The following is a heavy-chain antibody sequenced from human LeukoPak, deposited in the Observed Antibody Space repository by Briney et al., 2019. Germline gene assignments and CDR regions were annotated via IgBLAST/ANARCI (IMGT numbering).Heavy chain of an antibody. Sequence: GGSLRLSCTASGFTFGDYAMSWFRQAPGKGLEWVGFIRSKAYGGTTEYAASVKGRFTISRDDSKSIAYLQMNSLKTGDTAVYYCTRGHTAMVNHFDYWGQGTLVTVSS. J-gene: IGHJ4*02. CDR1: GFTFGDYA. V-gene: IGHV3-49*03. CDR2: IRSKAYGGTT. D-gene: IGHD5-18*01. CDR3: TRGHTAMVNHFDY.